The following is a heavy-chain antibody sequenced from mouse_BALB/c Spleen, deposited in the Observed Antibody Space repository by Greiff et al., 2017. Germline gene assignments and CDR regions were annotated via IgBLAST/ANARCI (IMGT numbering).Heavy chain of an antibody. J-gene: IGHJ3*01. CDR3: ARGEKRREFAY. CDR1: GFTFSSYA. D-gene: IGHD2-12*01. Sequence: EVHLVESGGGLVKPGGSLKLSCAASGFTFSSYAMSWVRQTPEKRLEWVASISSGGSTYYPDSVKGRFTISRDNARNILYLQMSSLRSEDTAMYYCARGEKRREFAYWGQGTLVTVSA. CDR2: ISSGGST. V-gene: IGHV5-6-5*01.